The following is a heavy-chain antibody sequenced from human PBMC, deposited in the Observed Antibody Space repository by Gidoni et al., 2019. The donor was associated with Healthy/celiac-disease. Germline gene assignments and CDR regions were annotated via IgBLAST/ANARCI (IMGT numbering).Heavy chain of an antibody. CDR3: ARCRQGDYYAPSDP. J-gene: IGHJ5*02. V-gene: IGHV3-21*01. CDR1: GFNFSSYS. D-gene: IGHD4-17*01. CDR2: IISSSSYI. Sequence: EVQLVESGGGLVKPGGSLRLSCAASGFNFSSYSRNWVRQAPGKGLEWFSSIISSSSYIYYADSVKGRFTISRDNAKNSLYLQMNSLRAEDTAVYYCARCRQGDYYAPSDPWGQGTLVTVSS.